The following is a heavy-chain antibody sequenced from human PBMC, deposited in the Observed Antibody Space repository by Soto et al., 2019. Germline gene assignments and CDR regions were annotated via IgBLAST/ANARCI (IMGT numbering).Heavy chain of an antibody. CDR2: INHRGST. J-gene: IGHJ6*02. CDR3: ARVWGIYYYGMDL. V-gene: IGHV4-34*01. Sequence: QVQLQQWGAGLLKPSEILSLTCAVYDGSFSGYYWSWIRQPPGKRLEWIGEINHRGSTNYNPSLKSRRTISVNTSKNQFSLRLSSVTAADTAVYYCARVWGIYYYGMDLWGRGTTVTVSS. D-gene: IGHD3-16*01. CDR1: DGSFSGYY.